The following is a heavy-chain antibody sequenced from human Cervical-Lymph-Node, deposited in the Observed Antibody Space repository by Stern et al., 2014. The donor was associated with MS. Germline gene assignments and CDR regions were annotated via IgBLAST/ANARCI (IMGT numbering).Heavy chain of an antibody. V-gene: IGHV1-18*01. Sequence: QLVQSGPEVKKPGASVKVSCKASGYTFHSSGINWVRQAPGQGLEWMGRINTYTGNTNYAQNLQGRVTMTTDTSTSTVQMELRSLRSDDTAVYYCARAGHWGNYFDFWGQGTLVTVSS. J-gene: IGHJ4*02. CDR2: INTYTGNT. CDR3: ARAGHWGNYFDF. CDR1: GYTFHSSG. D-gene: IGHD3-16*01.